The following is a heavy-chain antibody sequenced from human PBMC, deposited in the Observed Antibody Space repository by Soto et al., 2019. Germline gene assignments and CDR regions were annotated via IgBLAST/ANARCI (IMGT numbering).Heavy chain of an antibody. CDR2: INAGNGNT. J-gene: IGHJ4*02. CDR1: GYTFTSYA. D-gene: IGHD2-21*02. Sequence: QVQLVQSGAEVKKPGASVXVXCKXXGYTFTSYAMHWVRQAPGQRLEWMGWINAGNGNTKYSQKFQGRVTITRDTSASTAYMELSSLRSEDTSVYYCARSIVVVTAADYWGQGTLVTVSS. V-gene: IGHV1-3*01. CDR3: ARSIVVVTAADY.